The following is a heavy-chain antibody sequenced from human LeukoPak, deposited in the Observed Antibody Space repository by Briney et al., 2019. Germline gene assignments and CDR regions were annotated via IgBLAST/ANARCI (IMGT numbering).Heavy chain of an antibody. J-gene: IGHJ6*02. CDR1: GGSISIYY. CDR3: ARWVPAGYYYYYYGMDV. V-gene: IGHV4-4*07. CDR2: IYTSGST. D-gene: IGHD1-1*01. Sequence: PSETLSLTCTVSGGSISIYYWSWIRQPAGKGLEWIGRIYTSGSTNYNPSLKSRVTMSVDTSKNQFSLKLSSVTAADTAVYYCARWVPAGYYYYYYGMDVWGQGTTVTVSS.